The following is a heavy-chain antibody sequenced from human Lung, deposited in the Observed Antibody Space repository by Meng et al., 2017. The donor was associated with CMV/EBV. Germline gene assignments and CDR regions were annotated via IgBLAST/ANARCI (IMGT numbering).Heavy chain of an antibody. V-gene: IGHV1-2*06. Sequence: VPLVQSGPEVKRPGASVKISCQASGYSFSGFYLNWARQAPGHGLEWLGRVNPISDDTHLAQKFEGRITVTRGATINTAFMELTRLRPDDTAVYYCAKSSDNGWSSWGPGTLVTVSS. CDR1: GYSFSGFY. D-gene: IGHD6-19*01. CDR3: AKSSDNGWSS. CDR2: VNPISDDT. J-gene: IGHJ4*01.